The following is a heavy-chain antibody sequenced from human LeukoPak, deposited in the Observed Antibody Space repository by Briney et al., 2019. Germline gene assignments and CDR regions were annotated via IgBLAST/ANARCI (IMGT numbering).Heavy chain of an antibody. Sequence: SETLSLTCTVSGGSISSSSYSWGWIRQPPGKGLEWIGSIYYSGSTYYNPSLKSRVTISVDTSKNQFSLKLSSVTAADTAVYYCARRLYDFWSGYYYYMDVWGKGTTVTVSS. CDR1: GGSISSSSYS. V-gene: IGHV4-39*01. J-gene: IGHJ6*03. CDR2: IYYSGST. CDR3: ARRLYDFWSGYYYYMDV. D-gene: IGHD3-3*01.